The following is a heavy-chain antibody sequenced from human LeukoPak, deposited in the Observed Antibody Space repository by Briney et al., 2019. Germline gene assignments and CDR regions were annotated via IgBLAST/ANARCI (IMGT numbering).Heavy chain of an antibody. Sequence: PGGSLRLSCAASGFTFSSYGMHWVRQAPGKGLEWVAFIRYDGSNKKYADSLKGRFTISRDNSKNTLYLQMSSLTSDDAAVYYCARTYCAEDCSIRYFDYWGQGTLVTVSS. J-gene: IGHJ4*02. CDR3: ARTYCAEDCSIRYFDY. D-gene: IGHD2-21*02. V-gene: IGHV3-30*02. CDR1: GFTFSSYG. CDR2: IRYDGSNK.